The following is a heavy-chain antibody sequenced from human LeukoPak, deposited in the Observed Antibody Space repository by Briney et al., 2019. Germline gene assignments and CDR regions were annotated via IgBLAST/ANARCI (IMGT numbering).Heavy chain of an antibody. CDR1: GDSISSGRYY. J-gene: IGHJ6*03. CDR3: TRGSIAYYYMDV. V-gene: IGHV4-61*02. Sequence: SETLSLTCTVSGDSISSGRYYWSWIRQPAGKGLEWIGRIYTSGTTNYNPSLKSRVTISVDTSKNQFSLKLSSVTAADTAVYYCTRGSIAYYYMDVWGKGTTVTISS. D-gene: IGHD3-22*01. CDR2: IYTSGTT.